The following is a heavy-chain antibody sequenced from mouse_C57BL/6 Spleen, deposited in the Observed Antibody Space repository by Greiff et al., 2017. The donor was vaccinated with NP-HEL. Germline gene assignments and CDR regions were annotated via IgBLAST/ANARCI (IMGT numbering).Heavy chain of an antibody. D-gene: IGHD1-1*01. CDR2: INPNNGGT. Sequence: EVQLHQSGPELVKPGASVKIPCKASGYTFTDYNMDWVKQSHGKSLEWIGDINPNNGGTIYNQKFKGKATLTVDKSSSTAYMELRSLTSEDTAVYYCARWHYYGSSLYAMDYWGQGTSVTVSS. J-gene: IGHJ4*01. V-gene: IGHV1-18*01. CDR3: ARWHYYGSSLYAMDY. CDR1: GYTFTDYN.